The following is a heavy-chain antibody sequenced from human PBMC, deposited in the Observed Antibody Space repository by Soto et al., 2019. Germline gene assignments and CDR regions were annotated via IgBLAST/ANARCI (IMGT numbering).Heavy chain of an antibody. J-gene: IGHJ6*02. CDR3: ASGQGYYYYGMDV. V-gene: IGHV3-33*01. CDR1: GFTFSSYG. CDR2: IWYDGSNK. Sequence: GGPLRLSCAASGFTFSSYGMHWVRQAPGKGLEWVAVIWYDGSNKYYADSVKGRFTISRDNSKNTLYLQMNSLRAEDTAVYYCASGQGYYYYGMDVWGQGTTVTV.